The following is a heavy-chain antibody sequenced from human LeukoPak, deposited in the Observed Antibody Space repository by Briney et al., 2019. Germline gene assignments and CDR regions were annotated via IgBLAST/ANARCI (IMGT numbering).Heavy chain of an antibody. CDR1: GYSFTSYW. Sequence: GESLKISCKGSGYSFTSYWIGWVRQMPGKGLEWMGIIYPGDSDTRYSPSFQGQVTISADKSISTAYLQWSSLKASDTAMYYCARQSYSGSYRRAFDYWGQGTLVTVSS. V-gene: IGHV5-51*01. J-gene: IGHJ4*02. D-gene: IGHD1-26*01. CDR2: IYPGDSDT. CDR3: ARQSYSGSYRRAFDY.